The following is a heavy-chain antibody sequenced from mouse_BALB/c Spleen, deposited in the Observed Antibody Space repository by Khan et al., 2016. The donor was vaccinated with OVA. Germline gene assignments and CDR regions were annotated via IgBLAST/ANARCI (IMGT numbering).Heavy chain of an antibody. Sequence: EVELVESGGGLVKPGGSPKLSCAASGFTFSTYTMSWIRQTPEKRLEWVATINSGGDNTYYPDSVKGRFTISRDNAKNNLYLQMSSLRSEDTALYYCARSNYGNFAYWGQGTLVTVSA. D-gene: IGHD2-1*01. CDR1: GFTFSTYT. V-gene: IGHV5-9*03. CDR3: ARSNYGNFAY. CDR2: INSGGDNT. J-gene: IGHJ3*01.